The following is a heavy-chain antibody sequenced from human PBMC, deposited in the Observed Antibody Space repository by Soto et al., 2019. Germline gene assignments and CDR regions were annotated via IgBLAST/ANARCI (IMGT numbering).Heavy chain of an antibody. CDR3: ARSCPGSSCYFID. Sequence: ASVKVSCKASGYTFTSHGISWVRQAPRQGPEWMGWISTYNGNTNYAQKFQDRVTMTTDTSTSTAYMELRSLRSDDTAVYYCARSCPGSSCYFIDRGKGTPVTVSS. CDR2: ISTYNGNT. CDR1: GYTFTSHG. D-gene: IGHD2-15*01. V-gene: IGHV1-18*01. J-gene: IGHJ4*02.